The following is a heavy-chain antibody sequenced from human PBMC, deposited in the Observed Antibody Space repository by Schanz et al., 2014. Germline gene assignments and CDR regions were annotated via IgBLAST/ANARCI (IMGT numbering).Heavy chain of an antibody. CDR3: ARDRGYCSGGSCLTFDY. V-gene: IGHV3-30-3*01. J-gene: IGHJ4*02. D-gene: IGHD2-15*01. CDR2: ISYDGSNK. Sequence: VQLLDSGGGLVQPGGSLRLSCAASEFTFSSYAMSWVRQAPGKGLEWVAVISYDGSNKYYADSVKGRFTISRDNSKNTLYLQMNTLRAEDTAVYYCARDRGYCSGGSCLTFDYWGQGTLVTVSS. CDR1: EFTFSSYA.